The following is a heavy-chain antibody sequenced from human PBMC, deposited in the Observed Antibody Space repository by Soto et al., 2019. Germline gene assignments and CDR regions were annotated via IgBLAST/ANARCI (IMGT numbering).Heavy chain of an antibody. J-gene: IGHJ4*02. CDR3: VRDHDFAFDT. CDR1: GFTFNSAW. Sequence: PGGSLRLSCAASGFTFNSAWMNWVRQAPGKGLEWVGRVKSKVDGTTIYYADSVKGRFTISRDNAKNSLYLHMDSLRDEDTAIYYCVRDHDFAFDTWGQGTLVTVSS. V-gene: IGHV3-48*02. D-gene: IGHD2-21*02. CDR2: VKSKVDGTTI.